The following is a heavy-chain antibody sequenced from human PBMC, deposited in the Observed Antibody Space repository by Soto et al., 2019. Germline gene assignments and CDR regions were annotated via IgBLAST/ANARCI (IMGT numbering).Heavy chain of an antibody. CDR3: ARARGMVALDY. V-gene: IGHV1-3*05. Sequence: QVQLVQSGAEEKKPGASVKVSCKASGYTFTTNDIHWVRQAPGQGLEWMGRINAGNGYTKYSGNFQDRVTFTRDTAASTAYMELGSLRSEDTAVYYCARARGMVALDYWGQGTLVTVSS. CDR1: GYTFTTND. J-gene: IGHJ4*02. D-gene: IGHD3-10*01. CDR2: INAGNGYT.